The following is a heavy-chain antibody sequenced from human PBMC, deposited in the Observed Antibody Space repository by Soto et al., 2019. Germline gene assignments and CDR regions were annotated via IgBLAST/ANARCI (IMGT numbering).Heavy chain of an antibody. CDR3: TRHSVDY. CDR2: IRSKGNSYAT. CDR1: GFTFSDSA. Sequence: EVQLVESGGGLVQPGGSLKLSCAASGFTFSDSAMHWVRQASGKGLEWVGRIRSKGNSYATAYAASVKGRFTISRDDSKNTAYLQMSSLKTEDTAVYYCTRHSVDYWGQGTLVTVSS. V-gene: IGHV3-73*01. J-gene: IGHJ4*02.